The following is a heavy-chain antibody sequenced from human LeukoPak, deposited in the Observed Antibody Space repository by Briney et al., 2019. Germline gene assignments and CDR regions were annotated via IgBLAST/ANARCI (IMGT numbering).Heavy chain of an antibody. J-gene: IGHJ4*02. CDR2: LSAYNGNT. CDR3: ARVGMWPVQLWPARLVGD. Sequence: GASVKVSCKASGHTFTSYGISWVRQAPGQGLEWMGWLSAYNGNTNYAQKLQGRATMTPDTSTSTAYMELRSLRSAATAVYYCARVGMWPVQLWPARLVGDWGQGTLVTVSS. V-gene: IGHV1-18*01. D-gene: IGHD5-18*01. CDR1: GHTFTSYG.